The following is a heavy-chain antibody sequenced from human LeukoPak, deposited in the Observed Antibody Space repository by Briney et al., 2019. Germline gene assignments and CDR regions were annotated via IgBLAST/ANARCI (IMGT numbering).Heavy chain of an antibody. Sequence: GGSLRLSCAASGFTFSSYSMNWVRQAPGKGLEWVSSISGSGSHMHYADSVQGRFTISRDNAKNSLYLQMNSLRAEDTAVYYCARDARIAVAGSSPASSDYWGQGTLVTVSA. D-gene: IGHD6-19*01. V-gene: IGHV3-21*01. CDR3: ARDARIAVAGSSPASSDY. J-gene: IGHJ4*02. CDR1: GFTFSSYS. CDR2: ISGSGSHM.